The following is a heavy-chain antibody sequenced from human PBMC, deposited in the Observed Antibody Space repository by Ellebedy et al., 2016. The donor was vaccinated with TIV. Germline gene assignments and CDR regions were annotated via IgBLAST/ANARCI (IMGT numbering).Heavy chain of an antibody. V-gene: IGHV1-18*01. Sequence: ASVKVSCXASGYTFTSYGISWVRQAPGQGLEWMGWISAYNGNTNYAQKLQGRVTMTTDTSTSTAYMELRSLRSDDTAVYYCASYYDFWGNDAPLNYWGQGTLVTVSS. J-gene: IGHJ4*02. CDR1: GYTFTSYG. D-gene: IGHD3-3*01. CDR3: ASYYDFWGNDAPLNY. CDR2: ISAYNGNT.